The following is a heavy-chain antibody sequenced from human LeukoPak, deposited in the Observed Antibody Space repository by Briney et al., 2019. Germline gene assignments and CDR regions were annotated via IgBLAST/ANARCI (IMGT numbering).Heavy chain of an antibody. J-gene: IGHJ4*02. CDR2: IYYSGST. CDR3: ARAKVTTVTTYVFDH. Sequence: YXXWIRQHPXKGLEWXXYIYYSGSTYYNPSLKSRVTISLDTSKNQFSLKLSSVTAADTAVYYCARAKVTTVTTYVFDHWGQGALVTVSS. D-gene: IGHD4-17*01. V-gene: IGHV4-31*02. CDR1: Y.